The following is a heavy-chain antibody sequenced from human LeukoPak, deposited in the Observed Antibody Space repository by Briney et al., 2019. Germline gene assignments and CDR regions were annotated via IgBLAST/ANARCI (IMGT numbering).Heavy chain of an antibody. D-gene: IGHD4-17*01. V-gene: IGHV4-4*07. J-gene: IGHJ6*02. Sequence: SETLSLTCTVSGGSISSYYWSWIRQPAGKGLEWIGRIYTSGSTNYNPSLKSRVTMSVDTSKNQFSLKLSSVTAADTAVYYCARDLDYGDYQGRYYYYGMDVWGQGTTVTVSS. CDR3: ARDLDYGDYQGRYYYYGMDV. CDR1: GGSISSYY. CDR2: IYTSGST.